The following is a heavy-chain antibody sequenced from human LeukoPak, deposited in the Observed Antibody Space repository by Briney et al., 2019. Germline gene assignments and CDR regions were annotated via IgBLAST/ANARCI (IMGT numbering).Heavy chain of an antibody. D-gene: IGHD5-12*01. J-gene: IGHJ4*02. V-gene: IGHV4-61*02. CDR1: GGSISSGSYY. CDR2: IYTSGST. CDR3: AREGARYSGYDS. Sequence: SKTLSLTCTVSGGSISSGSYYWSWIRQPAGKGLEWIGRIYTSGSTNYNPSLKSRVTISVDTSKNQFSLKLSSVTAADTAVYCRAREGARYSGYDSWGQGTLVTVSS.